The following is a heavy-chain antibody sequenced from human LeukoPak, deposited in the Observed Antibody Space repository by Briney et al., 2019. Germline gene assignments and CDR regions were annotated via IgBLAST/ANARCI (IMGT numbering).Heavy chain of an antibody. CDR1: GLTCSSYA. V-gene: IGHV3-23*01. D-gene: IGHD2-15*01. J-gene: IGHJ4*02. CDR3: AKGQRWELPLDF. CDR2: ISDSGRST. Sequence: GGSLRLSCAASGLTCSSYAMTGVRQARGKGLEWVSAISDSGRSTYYADSVKGRFTISRDVSKSTLYLQMNSIRAEDTALYYCAKGQRWELPLDFWGQGTLVTVSS.